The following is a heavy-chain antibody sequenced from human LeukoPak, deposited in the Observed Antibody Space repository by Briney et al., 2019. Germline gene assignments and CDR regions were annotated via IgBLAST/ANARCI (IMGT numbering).Heavy chain of an antibody. CDR2: ISAYNGHT. CDR1: GYTFTKYG. J-gene: IGHJ4*02. D-gene: IGHD6-19*01. Sequence: ASVKVSCKASGYTFTKYGVSWVRQAPGQGLEWMAWISAYNGHTNYAQKFQDRVTLTTDTSTNTAYMELRSLTSDDTAHYFCARDGSQGAVAGTFDFWGQGTLVTVSS. V-gene: IGHV1-18*01. CDR3: ARDGSQGAVAGTFDF.